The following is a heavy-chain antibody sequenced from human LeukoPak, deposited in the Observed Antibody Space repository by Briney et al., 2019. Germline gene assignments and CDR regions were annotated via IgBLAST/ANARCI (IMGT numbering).Heavy chain of an antibody. Sequence: PSETLSLTCTVSGGSISSSSYYWGWIRQPPGKGLEWIGSIYYSGSTYYNPSLKSRVTISVDTSKNQFSLKLSSVTAADTAVYYCAREIAAAGTFSDYYGMDVWGQGTTVTVSS. V-gene: IGHV4-39*07. CDR1: GGSISSSSYY. CDR3: AREIAAAGTFSDYYGMDV. D-gene: IGHD6-13*01. CDR2: IYYSGST. J-gene: IGHJ6*02.